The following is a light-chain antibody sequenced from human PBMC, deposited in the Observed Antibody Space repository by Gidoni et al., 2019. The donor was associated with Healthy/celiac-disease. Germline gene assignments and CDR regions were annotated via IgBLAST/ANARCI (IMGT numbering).Light chain of an antibody. Sequence: ELVLTQSPATLSLPPGERATLSCRASQSVSSYLAWYQQKPGQAPRLLIYDASNRATGIPARFSGSGSGTDFTLTISSLEPEDFAVYYCQQRSNWPRALTFGGGTKVEIK. J-gene: IGKJ4*01. CDR1: QSVSSY. CDR3: QQRSNWPRALT. CDR2: DAS. V-gene: IGKV3-11*01.